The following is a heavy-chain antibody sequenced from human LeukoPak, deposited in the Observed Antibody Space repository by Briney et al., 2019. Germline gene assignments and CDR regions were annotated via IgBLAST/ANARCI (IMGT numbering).Heavy chain of an antibody. Sequence: GGSLRLSCAASGFTFSTYAMSWVRPAPGKGLEWVSGISVSGDTTYYVDSVKGRFTVSRDDSKNTLSLQMNSLRAEDTATYYCAKVIMSYCSSASCYSFDYWGQGTLVTVSS. D-gene: IGHD2-2*01. CDR1: GFTFSTYA. CDR2: ISVSGDTT. V-gene: IGHV3-23*01. CDR3: AKVIMSYCSSASCYSFDY. J-gene: IGHJ4*02.